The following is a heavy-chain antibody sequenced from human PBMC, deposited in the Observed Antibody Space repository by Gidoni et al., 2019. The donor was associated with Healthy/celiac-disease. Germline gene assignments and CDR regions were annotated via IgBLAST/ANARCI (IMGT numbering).Heavy chain of an antibody. CDR2: ISSSSSYI. J-gene: IGHJ4*02. D-gene: IGHD6-19*01. Sequence: EVQLVESGGGLVKPGGSLRRSCAASGVTVSSYSMNWVRQAPGKGLEWVSSISSSSSYIYYADSVKGRFTISRDNAKNSLYLQMNSLRAEDTAVYYCARDGPDSSGWYPHFDYWGQGTLVTVSS. CDR3: ARDGPDSSGWYPHFDY. V-gene: IGHV3-21*01. CDR1: GVTVSSYS.